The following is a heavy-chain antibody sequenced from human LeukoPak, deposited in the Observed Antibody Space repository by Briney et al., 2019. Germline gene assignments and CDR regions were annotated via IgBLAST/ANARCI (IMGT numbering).Heavy chain of an antibody. J-gene: IGHJ5*02. CDR2: ISGSGAST. Sequence: ETLSLTCAVYGGSFSGYYWSWVRQAPGKGLEWVSGISGSGASTYYAESVKGRFTISRDNSKNTLYLQMTSLRAEDTALYYCAKGNDDTGTYYLNWFDPWGQGTVVSVFS. CDR3: AKGNDDTGTYYLNWFDP. D-gene: IGHD3-22*01. CDR1: GGSFSGYY. V-gene: IGHV3-23*01.